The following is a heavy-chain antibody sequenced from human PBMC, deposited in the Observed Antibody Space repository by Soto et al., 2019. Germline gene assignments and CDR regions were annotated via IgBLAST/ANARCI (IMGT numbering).Heavy chain of an antibody. D-gene: IGHD1-26*01. CDR2: IWYDGSNK. J-gene: IGHJ1*01. CDR1: GFTFNSYG. CDR3: ARDVRTGIYYMYFQH. Sequence: QVQLVESGGGVVQPGRSLRLSCAASGFTFNSYGMHWVRQAPGKGLEWVAVIWYDGSNKYYADSVKGRFTISRDNSKNTLYLQMNSLRAEDTAVYYCARDVRTGIYYMYFQHWGQGTLVTVSS. V-gene: IGHV3-33*01.